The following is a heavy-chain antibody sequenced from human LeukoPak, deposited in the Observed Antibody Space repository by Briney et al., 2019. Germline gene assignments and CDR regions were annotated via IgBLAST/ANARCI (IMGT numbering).Heavy chain of an antibody. J-gene: IGHJ4*02. V-gene: IGHV1-18*01. D-gene: IGHD3-16*01. Sequence: ASVKVSCETSGYTFTSFHITWVRQAPGQGLELMGWINTYNGNTNYAQNLQGRVTMTTNTSTRTAYMELRSLRSDDTAVYYCARVYTRAYQTSAQLHYSFDFWGPGTLVTVSS. CDR1: GYTFTSFH. CDR2: INTYNGNT. CDR3: ARVYTRAYQTSAQLHYSFDF.